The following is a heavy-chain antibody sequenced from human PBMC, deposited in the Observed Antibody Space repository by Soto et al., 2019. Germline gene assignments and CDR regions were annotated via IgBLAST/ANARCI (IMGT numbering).Heavy chain of an antibody. CDR3: ARNGYGGNYH. J-gene: IGHJ4*02. CDR1: GGAFSSYT. V-gene: IGHV1-69*02. CDR2: VIPILGVT. Sequence: VQLVQSGAEVKKPGSSVKVSCKASGGAFSSYTISWVRQAPGQGLEWMGRVIPILGVTNYAPKFQGRFTITADKSTSTAYMELSSLRSEDTAVYYCARNGYGGNYHWGQGTLVTVSS. D-gene: IGHD4-17*01.